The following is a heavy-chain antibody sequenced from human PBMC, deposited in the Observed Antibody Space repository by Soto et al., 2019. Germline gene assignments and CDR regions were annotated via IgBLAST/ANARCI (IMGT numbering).Heavy chain of an antibody. D-gene: IGHD3-3*01. CDR1: GFSLSTSGVG. Sequence: SGPTLVNPTQTLTLTCTFSGFSLSTSGVGVGWIRQPPGKALEWLALIYWNDDKRYSPPLKSRLTITKDTSKNQVVLTMTNMDPVDTATYYCARTGLYYDFWSGPLDYWGQGTLVTVSS. J-gene: IGHJ4*02. CDR2: IYWNDDK. CDR3: ARTGLYYDFWSGPLDY. V-gene: IGHV2-5*01.